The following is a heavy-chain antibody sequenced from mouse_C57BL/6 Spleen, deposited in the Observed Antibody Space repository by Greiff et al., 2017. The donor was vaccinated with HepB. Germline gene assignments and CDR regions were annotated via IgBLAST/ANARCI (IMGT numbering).Heavy chain of an antibody. CDR1: GFNIKDYY. Sequence: EVQLQQSGAELVRPGASVKLSCTASGFNIKDYYMHWVKQRPEQGLEWIGRIDPEDGDTEYAPKFPGKATMTADTSSNTAYLQLSSLTSEYTAVYYCTTEGDGNYAWFAYWGQGTLVTVSA. D-gene: IGHD2-1*01. CDR3: TTEGDGNYAWFAY. CDR2: IDPEDGDT. J-gene: IGHJ3*01. V-gene: IGHV14-1*01.